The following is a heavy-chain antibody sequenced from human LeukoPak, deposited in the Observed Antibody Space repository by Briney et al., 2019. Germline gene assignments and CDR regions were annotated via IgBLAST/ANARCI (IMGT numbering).Heavy chain of an antibody. Sequence: GGSLRLSCAASGFTFSSYAMSWVRHAPGKGLEWVSAISGSGGSTYYADSVKGRFTISRDNSKNTLYLQMNSLRAEDTAVYYCAIISSGWDIDYWGQGTLVTVSS. CDR1: GFTFSSYA. CDR3: AIISSGWDIDY. V-gene: IGHV3-23*01. D-gene: IGHD6-19*01. CDR2: ISGSGGST. J-gene: IGHJ4*02.